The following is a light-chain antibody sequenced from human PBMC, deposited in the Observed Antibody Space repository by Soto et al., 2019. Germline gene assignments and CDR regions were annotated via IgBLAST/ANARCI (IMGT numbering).Light chain of an antibody. CDR2: DAF. CDR1: QDINSY. Sequence: DIQMTQSPSSLSASVGDRVTITCQASQDINSYLAWYQQKPGKAPKFLIFDAFNLETGVPSRFSGSGSGTDFTFTISNLQPEDVATYYCQKYNSAPWTFGQGTKVDIK. J-gene: IGKJ1*01. V-gene: IGKV1-33*01. CDR3: QKYNSAPWT.